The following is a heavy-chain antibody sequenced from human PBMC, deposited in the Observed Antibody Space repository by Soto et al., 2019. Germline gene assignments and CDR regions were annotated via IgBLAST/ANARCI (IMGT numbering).Heavy chain of an antibody. CDR3: ARGYYYYTSSYYSAFEL. Sequence: QVQLVESGGGVVQPGRSLRLSCAASGFTFGTDGMHWVRQAPGKGLEWVAVIWYDGGNKYYADSVKGRFTISRNNSQNTLYLQMNSLRAEDTAMYYCARGYYYYTSSYYSAFELWGQGTMVTVSS. J-gene: IGHJ3*01. V-gene: IGHV3-33*01. CDR2: IWYDGGNK. D-gene: IGHD3-22*01. CDR1: GFTFGTDG.